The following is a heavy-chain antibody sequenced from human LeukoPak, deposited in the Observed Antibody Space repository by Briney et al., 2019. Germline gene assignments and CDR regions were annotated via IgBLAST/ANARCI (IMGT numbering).Heavy chain of an antibody. CDR1: GGSISSYY. D-gene: IGHD3-3*01. J-gene: IGHJ3*02. Sequence: PSETLSLTCTVSGGSISSYYWSWIRQPAGKGLEWIGRIYTSGSTNYNPSLKSRVTMSVDTSKNQFSLKLSSVTAADTAVYYCARGWEWLSPGDAFDIWGQGTMVTVSS. V-gene: IGHV4-4*07. CDR3: ARGWEWLSPGDAFDI. CDR2: IYTSGST.